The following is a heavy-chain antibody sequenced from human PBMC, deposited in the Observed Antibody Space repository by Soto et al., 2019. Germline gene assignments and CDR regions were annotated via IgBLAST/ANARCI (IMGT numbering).Heavy chain of an antibody. V-gene: IGHV3-30-3*01. CDR2: ISSDGNNK. D-gene: IGHD6-19*01. CDR1: GFTFNTYA. CDR3: ARDASEQKSYSSGWY. Sequence: QVQLVESGGGVVQPGRSLRLSCAASGFTFNTYAMHRVRQAPGKGLEWVGVISSDGNNKYYAGSVKGRFTISRENSKNTLYLQMNSLRAEDTAMYYCARDASEQKSYSSGWYWGQGTLVTVSS. J-gene: IGHJ4*02.